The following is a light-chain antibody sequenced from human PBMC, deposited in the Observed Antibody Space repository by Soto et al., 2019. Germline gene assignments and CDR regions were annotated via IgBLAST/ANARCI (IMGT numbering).Light chain of an antibody. V-gene: IGLV2-14*01. CDR2: EVS. CDR3: SSHTSSSTRV. Sequence: QSALTQPASVSGSPGQSITISCTGTSSDVGGYNYVSWYLQYPGRAPKLVIFEVSNRPSGISHRFFGSKSGNTASLTISGLQTEDEGDYYCSSHTSSSTRVFGTGTKLT. CDR1: SSDVGGYNY. J-gene: IGLJ1*01.